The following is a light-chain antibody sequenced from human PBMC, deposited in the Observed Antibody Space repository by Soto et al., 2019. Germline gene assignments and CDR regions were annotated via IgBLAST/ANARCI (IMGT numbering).Light chain of an antibody. J-gene: IGLJ1*01. CDR2: DVS. Sequence: QSVLTQPASVSGSPGQSITISCTGTSSDVGGYNYVSWYQQHPGKAPKVMIYDVSNRPSGVSNRFSGSKSGNTASLTISGLQAEDEADYFCSSYTSISTPYVFGTGTKVTVL. V-gene: IGLV2-14*01. CDR1: SSDVGGYNY. CDR3: SSYTSISTPYV.